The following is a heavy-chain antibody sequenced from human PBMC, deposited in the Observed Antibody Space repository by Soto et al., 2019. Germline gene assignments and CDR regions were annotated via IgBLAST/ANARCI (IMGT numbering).Heavy chain of an antibody. Sequence: QVQLQQWGAGLLKPSETLSLTCAVYGGSFSGYYWSWIRQPPGKGLEWIGEINHSGSTNYNPSLKSRVTISVDTSKHQFSLKLSSVTAADTAVYYCARLWFGELLYRLAAFDIWGQGTMVTVSS. CDR2: INHSGST. CDR1: GGSFSGYY. D-gene: IGHD3-10*01. J-gene: IGHJ3*02. V-gene: IGHV4-34*01. CDR3: ARLWFGELLYRLAAFDI.